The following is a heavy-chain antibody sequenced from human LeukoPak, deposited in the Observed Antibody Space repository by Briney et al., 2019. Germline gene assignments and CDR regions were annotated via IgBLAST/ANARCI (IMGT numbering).Heavy chain of an antibody. J-gene: IGHJ5*01. CDR1: GFTFSSYS. V-gene: IGHV3-21*01. D-gene: IGHD5-24*01. CDR2: ISSSSSYI. CDR3: ARRRWFDY. Sequence: SGGSLRLSCAASGFTFSSYSMNWVRQAPGKGLEWVSSISSSSSYIYYADSVKGRFTISRDNAKNSLYLQMNSLRAEDTAVNYCARRRWFDYWGQGTLVTGSS.